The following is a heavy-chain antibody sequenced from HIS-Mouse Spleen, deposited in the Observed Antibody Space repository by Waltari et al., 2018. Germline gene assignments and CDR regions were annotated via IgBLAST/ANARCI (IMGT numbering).Heavy chain of an antibody. CDR3: ARSRNSSSWYLDY. J-gene: IGHJ4*02. V-gene: IGHV3-7*01. D-gene: IGHD6-13*01. Sequence: EVQLVESGGGLVQPGGSLRLSCAASGFTFSSYWRSWVRQAPGKGLEWVANIKQDGSEKYYVDSVKGRFTISRDNAKNSLYLQMNSLRAEDTAVYYCARSRNSSSWYLDYWGQGTLVTVSS. CDR1: GFTFSSYW. CDR2: IKQDGSEK.